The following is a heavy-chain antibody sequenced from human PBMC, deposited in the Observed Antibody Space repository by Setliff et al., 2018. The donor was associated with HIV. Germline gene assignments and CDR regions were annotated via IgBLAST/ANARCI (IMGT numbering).Heavy chain of an antibody. Sequence: GSLRLSCAVSGFTFSSYPMTWVRQAPGKGLEWVANINQDGTATFYVDSVKGRFSISRDNAENSLYLQMSSLRAEDTAVYYCARKLRPGHGMDVWGQGTTVTVSS. J-gene: IGHJ6*02. CDR1: GFTFSSYP. CDR3: ARKLRPGHGMDV. V-gene: IGHV3-7*01. D-gene: IGHD3-10*01. CDR2: INQDGTAT.